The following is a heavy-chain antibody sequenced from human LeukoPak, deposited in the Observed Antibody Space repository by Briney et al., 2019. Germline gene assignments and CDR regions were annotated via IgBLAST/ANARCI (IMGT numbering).Heavy chain of an antibody. J-gene: IGHJ4*02. CDR3: ARGLTMIVPGDYFDY. CDR2: IKQDGSEK. D-gene: IGHD3-22*01. V-gene: IGHV3-7*01. Sequence: GGSLRLSCAASGFTFSNYWMSWVRQAPGKGLEWVANIKQDGSEKYYVDSVKGRFTISRDNAKNSLYLQMNSLRAEDTAVYYCARGLTMIVPGDYFDYWGQGTLVTVSS. CDR1: GFTFSNYW.